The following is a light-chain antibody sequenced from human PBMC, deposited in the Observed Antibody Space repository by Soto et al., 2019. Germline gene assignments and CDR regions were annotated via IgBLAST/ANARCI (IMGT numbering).Light chain of an antibody. CDR2: EVT. J-gene: IGLJ3*02. CDR3: SSYAASNNFYFV. Sequence: QSALTQPPSASGSPGQSVTISCTGTSSDVGGYNYVSWYQQYPGRAPKLMIYEVTNRPSGVPDRFSGSKSGNTASLTVSGLQAEDEADYYCSSYAASNNFYFVFGGGTKVTVL. CDR1: SSDVGGYNY. V-gene: IGLV2-8*01.